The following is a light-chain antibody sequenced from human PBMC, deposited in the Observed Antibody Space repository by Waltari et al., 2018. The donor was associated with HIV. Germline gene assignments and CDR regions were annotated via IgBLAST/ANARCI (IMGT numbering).Light chain of an antibody. CDR3: HQYYTTPRT. CDR2: WAS. CDR1: QSVLFSSNHKNY. J-gene: IGKJ1*01. V-gene: IGKV4-1*01. Sequence: DIVLTQSPDSLAVSLGERATINCKSSQSVLFSSNHKNYLARYQQKSGQAPRLLVSWASTRESGVPDRFRGSGSGTDFTLTISSLQSEDVAIYYCHQYYTTPRTFGQGTKVEIK.